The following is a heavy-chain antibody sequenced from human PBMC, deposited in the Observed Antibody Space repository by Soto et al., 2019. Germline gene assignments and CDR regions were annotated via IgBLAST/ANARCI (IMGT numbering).Heavy chain of an antibody. CDR3: AIEGVHGTENDLYGLDV. CDR2: MSGRSGDP. J-gene: IGHJ6*02. Sequence: QVQLVQSGGEVKEPGASVKVSCKASGYPFNKYGITWVRQAPGHGLEWLGRMSGRSGDPNCAPTVLDRITMATDTTTNTEYMELRSLRSDDTAGYYCAIEGVHGTENDLYGLDVWGQGTTVTV. D-gene: IGHD1-1*01. CDR1: GYPFNKYG. V-gene: IGHV1-18*01.